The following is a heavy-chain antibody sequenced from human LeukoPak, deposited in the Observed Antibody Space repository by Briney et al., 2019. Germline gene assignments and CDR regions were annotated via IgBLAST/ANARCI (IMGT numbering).Heavy chain of an antibody. V-gene: IGHV3-7*04. CDR3: VRGTYYYEF. D-gene: IGHD3-16*01. Sequence: GGSLRLSCAASKFTFSTYWMSWVREAPGKGLEWVAYMNQLGNEKNYLDSVKGRFTISRDNAKNSLYLQMTSLRAEDTAVYYCVRGTYYYEFWGQGTLVTVSS. CDR1: KFTFSTYW. CDR2: MNQLGNEK. J-gene: IGHJ4*02.